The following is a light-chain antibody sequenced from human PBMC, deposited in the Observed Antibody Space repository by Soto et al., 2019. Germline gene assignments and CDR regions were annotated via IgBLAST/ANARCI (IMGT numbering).Light chain of an antibody. Sequence: DIQMTQSPSTLSASVGDRVTITCRASQSISRWLAWYQQKPPKAPKLLIYDAPTLESGVPPTFSGSRAATAFFIPISSLQHADFATYYCQHYSSYSEAFGPGTKVDIK. CDR3: QHYSSYSEA. CDR2: DAP. J-gene: IGKJ1*01. CDR1: QSISRW. V-gene: IGKV1-5*01.